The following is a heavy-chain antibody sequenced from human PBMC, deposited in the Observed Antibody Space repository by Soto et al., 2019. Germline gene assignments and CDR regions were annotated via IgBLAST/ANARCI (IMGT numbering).Heavy chain of an antibody. CDR1: GYTFTSYG. CDR2: ISAKKGNT. CDR3: ARGGYYDSSGFFDY. D-gene: IGHD3-22*01. Sequence: ASVKVSCKASGYTFTSYGISWVRQAPGQGLEWMGWISAKKGNTKYAQKFQGRVTMTTDTSTSTVYMELSSLRSEDTAVYYCARGGYYDSSGFFDYWGQGTLVTVSS. V-gene: IGHV1-18*04. J-gene: IGHJ4*02.